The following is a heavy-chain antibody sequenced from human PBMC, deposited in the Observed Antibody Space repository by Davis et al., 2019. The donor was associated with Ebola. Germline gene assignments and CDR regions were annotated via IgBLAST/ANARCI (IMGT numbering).Heavy chain of an antibody. D-gene: IGHD3-10*01. CDR3: ARDLGGITMVRGVNDY. CDR2: INPSGGSP. Sequence: ASVQVSCKASGYTFTSYYMHWVRQAPGQGLEWMGIINPSGGSPSYAQKFQGRVTMTRDTSTSTAYMELRSLRSDDTAVYYCARDLGGITMVRGVNDYWGQGTLVTVSS. J-gene: IGHJ4*02. V-gene: IGHV1-46*01. CDR1: GYTFTSYY.